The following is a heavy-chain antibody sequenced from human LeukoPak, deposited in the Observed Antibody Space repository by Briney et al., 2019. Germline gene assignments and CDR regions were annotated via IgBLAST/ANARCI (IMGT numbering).Heavy chain of an antibody. Sequence: GGSLRLSCAASGFTFSSYSMNWVRQAPGKGLEWVSSISSSSSYIYYADSVKGRFTISRDNAKNSLYLQMNSLRAEDTAVYYCAREGSQQLVLDHWGQGTLVTVSS. CDR1: GFTFSSYS. CDR3: AREGSQQLVLDH. CDR2: ISSSSSYI. V-gene: IGHV3-21*01. D-gene: IGHD6-13*01. J-gene: IGHJ4*02.